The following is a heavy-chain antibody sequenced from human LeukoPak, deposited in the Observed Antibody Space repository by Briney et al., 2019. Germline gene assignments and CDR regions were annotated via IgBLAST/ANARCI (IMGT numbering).Heavy chain of an antibody. Sequence: GGSLRLSCAASGFTFSSYWMHWVRQAPGKGLVWVSRISTDGSDTTYADFVKGRFTISRDNAKNSLYLQMNSLRAEDTAVYYCARDYYYDSRVDWGQGTLVTVSS. CDR1: GFTFSSYW. V-gene: IGHV3-74*01. J-gene: IGHJ4*02. CDR2: ISTDGSDT. D-gene: IGHD3-22*01. CDR3: ARDYYYDSRVD.